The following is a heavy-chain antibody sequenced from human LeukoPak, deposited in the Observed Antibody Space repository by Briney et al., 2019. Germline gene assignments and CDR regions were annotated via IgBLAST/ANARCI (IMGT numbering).Heavy chain of an antibody. CDR2: IIPIFGTA. V-gene: IGHV1-69*13. J-gene: IGHJ6*03. CDR3: ARGSGSYPIYYYYYMDV. Sequence: ASVKVSCKAKASGYTFTGYYMHWVRQAPGQGLEWMGGIIPIFGTANYAQKFQGRVTITADESTSTAYMELSSLRSEDTAVYYCARGSGSYPIYYYYYMDVWGKGTTVTISS. D-gene: IGHD3-10*01. CDR1: GYTFTGYY.